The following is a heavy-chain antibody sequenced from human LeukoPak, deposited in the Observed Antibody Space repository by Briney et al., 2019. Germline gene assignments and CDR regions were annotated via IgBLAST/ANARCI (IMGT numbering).Heavy chain of an antibody. V-gene: IGHV4-61*05. Sequence: SETLSLTCAVSGGSISTSNNYWGWIRRPPGKGLEWIGYIYYSGSTNYNPSLKSRVTIPVDTSKKQFSLKLSSVTAADTAVYYCARHGTSGTNLNWFDPWGQGTLVTVSS. D-gene: IGHD1-1*01. CDR3: ARHGTSGTNLNWFDP. J-gene: IGHJ5*02. CDR2: IYYSGST. CDR1: GGSISTSNNY.